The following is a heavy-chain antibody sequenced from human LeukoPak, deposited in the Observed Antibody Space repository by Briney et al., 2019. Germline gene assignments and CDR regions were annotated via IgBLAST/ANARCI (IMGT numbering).Heavy chain of an antibody. CDR1: GGSFSGYF. CDR3: ARRYGSGSSGTFDY. V-gene: IGHV4-34*01. J-gene: IGHJ4*02. Sequence: SETLSLTCGVYGGSFSGYFWNWIRQPPGKGLEWIGEINHSGSTNYNPSLKSRVTISVDTSKNQFSLKLSSVTAADTAVYYCARRYGSGSSGTFDYWGQGTLVTVSS. D-gene: IGHD3-10*01. CDR2: INHSGST.